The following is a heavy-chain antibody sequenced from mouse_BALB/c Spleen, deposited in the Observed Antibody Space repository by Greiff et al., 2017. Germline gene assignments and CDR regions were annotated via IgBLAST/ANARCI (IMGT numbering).Heavy chain of an antibody. CDR1: GFDFSRYW. V-gene: IGHV4-1*02. D-gene: IGHD2-14*01. J-gene: IGHJ4*01. CDR2: INPDSSTI. Sequence: EVKLVESGGGLVQPGGSLKLSCAASGFDFSRYWMSWVRQAPGKGLEWIGEINPDSSTINYTPSLKDKFIISRDNAKNTLYLQMSKVRSEDTALYYCARKGYYRYAMDYWGQGTSVTVSS. CDR3: ARKGYYRYAMDY.